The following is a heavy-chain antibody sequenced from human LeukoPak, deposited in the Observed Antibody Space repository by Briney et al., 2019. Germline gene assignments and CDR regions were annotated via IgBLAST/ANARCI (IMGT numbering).Heavy chain of an antibody. CDR1: GYAFTSYY. D-gene: IGHD6-13*01. CDR2: INPSGGST. J-gene: IGHJ4*02. CDR3: ARDQMISSSWYSGLDY. Sequence: ASVKASCKASGYAFTSYYMHWVRQAPGQGLEWMGIINPSGGSTSYAQKFQGRVTMTRDTSTSTVYMELSSLRSEDTAVYYCARDQMISSSWYSGLDYWGQGTLVTVSS. V-gene: IGHV1-46*01.